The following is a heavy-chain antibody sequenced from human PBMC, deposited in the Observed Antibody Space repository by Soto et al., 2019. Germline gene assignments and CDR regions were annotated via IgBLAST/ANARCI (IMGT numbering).Heavy chain of an antibody. V-gene: IGHV3-23*01. CDR1: GFTFSKYA. CDR2: TSASGGST. J-gene: IGHJ3*02. CDR3: GKDPSGDYVGAFDI. Sequence: GGSLRLSCAVSGFTFSKYAMTWVRQAPGKGPEWVSSTSASGGSTYYADSVKGRFTISRDNSKNTLSLQMDSLRAEDTAVYYCGKDPSGDYVGAFDIWGQGTMVTVSS. D-gene: IGHD4-17*01.